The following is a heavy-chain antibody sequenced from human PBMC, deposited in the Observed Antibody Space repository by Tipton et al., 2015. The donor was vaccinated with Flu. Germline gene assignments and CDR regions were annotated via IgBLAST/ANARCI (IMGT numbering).Heavy chain of an antibody. D-gene: IGHD6-13*01. CDR2: IKQDGSQK. J-gene: IGHJ6*02. V-gene: IGHV3-7*01. CDR1: GFTLSTYW. CDR3: ARAIGAADGV. Sequence: CAASGFTLSTYWMSWVRQAPGKGLEWVANIKQDGSQKYYVAFVKGRFTISRDNAKNSVYLQMNSLRAEDTAVYHCARAIGAADGVWGQGTTVIVSS.